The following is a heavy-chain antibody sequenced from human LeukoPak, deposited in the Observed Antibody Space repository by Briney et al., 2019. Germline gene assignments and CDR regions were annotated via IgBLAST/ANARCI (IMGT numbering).Heavy chain of an antibody. CDR2: IYYSGST. V-gene: IGHV4-31*03. D-gene: IGHD5-12*01. J-gene: IGHJ4*02. CDR3: AAVDIVATIDY. Sequence: SETLSLTCTVSGGTISSGGYYWSWIRQHPGKGLEWIGYIYYSGSTYYNPSLKSRVTISVDTSKNQFSLKLSSVTAADTAVYYCAAVDIVATIDYWGQGTLVTVSS. CDR1: GGTISSGGYY.